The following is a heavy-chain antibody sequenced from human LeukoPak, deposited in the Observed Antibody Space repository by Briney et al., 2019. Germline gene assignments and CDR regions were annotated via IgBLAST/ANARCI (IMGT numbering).Heavy chain of an antibody. J-gene: IGHJ2*01. CDR1: GVSISSYY. Sequence: SETLSLTCTVSGVSISSYYCSWIRQPPGKGLEWIGYISTSGSTDYSLSLKSRVTISVDRSKNQCSLNLSSVTAADTGVYYCAGHDEGSGWYRSYIDLWGRGTLVIVSS. CDR3: AGHDEGSGWYRSYIDL. CDR2: ISTSGST. D-gene: IGHD6-19*01. V-gene: IGHV4-4*09.